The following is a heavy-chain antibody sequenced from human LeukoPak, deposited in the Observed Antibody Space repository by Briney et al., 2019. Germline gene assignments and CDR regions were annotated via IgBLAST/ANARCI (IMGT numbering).Heavy chain of an antibody. D-gene: IGHD1-26*01. V-gene: IGHV1-18*01. CDR3: AKTGSYRDFDI. CDR1: GYTFTSYG. J-gene: IGHJ3*02. Sequence: GASVKVSCKASGYTFTSYGISWVRQAPGQGLEWMGWISAYNSNTNYAHNFQGRVTMTTDTSTSTAYLELRSLRSDDTAVYYCAKTGSYRDFDIWGQGTMVTVSS. CDR2: ISAYNSNT.